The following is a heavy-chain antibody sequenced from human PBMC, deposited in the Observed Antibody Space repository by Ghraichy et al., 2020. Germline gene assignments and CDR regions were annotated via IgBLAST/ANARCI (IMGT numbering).Heavy chain of an antibody. Sequence: GGSLRLSCAASGFTFTRSGMPWVRQAPGKGLEWVAVISYDGSNKYYADSVKGRFTISRDNSKNTLYLQLNSLRAADTAVYYCAKGGQQWTHFDYWGQGTLVTVSS. CDR3: AKGGQQWTHFDY. J-gene: IGHJ4*02. CDR2: ISYDGSNK. CDR1: GFTFTRSG. V-gene: IGHV3-30*18. D-gene: IGHD6-19*01.